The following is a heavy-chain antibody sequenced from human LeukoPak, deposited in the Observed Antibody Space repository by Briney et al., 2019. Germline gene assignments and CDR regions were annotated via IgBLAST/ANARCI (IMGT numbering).Heavy chain of an antibody. CDR2: INGSGDAT. D-gene: IGHD3-10*01. J-gene: IGHJ4*02. V-gene: IGHV3-23*01. CDR3: AKSDCGSDGCKLLNF. Sequence: GGSLRLSCAVSGFIFSHYTMTWVRQAPGKGLEWVSSINGSGDATLYADSVMGRFTVSRDNVKNTVSLQMNSLRAEDTAIYYCAKSDCGSDGCKLLNFWGQGTLVTASS. CDR1: GFIFSHYT.